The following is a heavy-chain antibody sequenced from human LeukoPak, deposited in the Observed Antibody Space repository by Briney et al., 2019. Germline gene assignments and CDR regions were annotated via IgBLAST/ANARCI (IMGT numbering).Heavy chain of an antibody. J-gene: IGHJ4*02. V-gene: IGHV4-59*12. CDR1: GGSISSYY. CDR2: IYYSGST. CDR3: ARGKQYSYGFRYYFDY. Sequence: SETLSLTCTVSGGSISSYYWSWIRQPPGKGLEWIGYIYYSGSTNYNPSLKSRVTISVDTSKNQFSLKLSSVTAADTAVYYCARGKQYSYGFRYYFDYWGQGTLVTVSS. D-gene: IGHD5-18*01.